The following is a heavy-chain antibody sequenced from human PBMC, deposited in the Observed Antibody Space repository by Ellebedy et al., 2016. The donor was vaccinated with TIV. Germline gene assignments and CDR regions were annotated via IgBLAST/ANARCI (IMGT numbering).Heavy chain of an antibody. J-gene: IGHJ5*02. V-gene: IGHV4-4*02. CDR2: IYHSGST. CDR3: ARGRSYYGSGPRFDP. Sequence: SETLSLTXAVSGGSISSSNWWSWVRQPPGKGLEWIGEIYHSGSTNYNPSLKSRVTISVDKSKNQFSLKLSSVTAADTAVYYCARGRSYYGSGPRFDPWGKGTLVTVSS. D-gene: IGHD3-10*01. CDR1: GGSISSSNW.